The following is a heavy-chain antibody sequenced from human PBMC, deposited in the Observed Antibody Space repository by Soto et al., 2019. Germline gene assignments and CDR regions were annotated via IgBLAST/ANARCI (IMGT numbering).Heavy chain of an antibody. Sequence: SVKVSCKVSGGTFSSYAISWVRQAPGQGLEWMGGIIPIFGTANYAQKFQGRVTITADESTSTAYMELSSLRSEDTAVYYCARVSGYTPYYFDYWGQGTLVTVSS. CDR1: GGTFSSYA. D-gene: IGHD3-22*01. J-gene: IGHJ4*02. CDR3: ARVSGYTPYYFDY. CDR2: IIPIFGTA. V-gene: IGHV1-69*13.